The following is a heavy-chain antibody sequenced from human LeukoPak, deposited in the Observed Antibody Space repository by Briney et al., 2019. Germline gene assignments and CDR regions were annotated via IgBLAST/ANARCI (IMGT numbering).Heavy chain of an antibody. V-gene: IGHV4-39*07. CDR3: ARAIAIVGATHLDY. CDR2: IYYSGST. J-gene: IGHJ4*02. Sequence: SETLSLTCTVSGGSISSSSYYWGWIRQPPGKGLEWIGSIYYSGSTYYNPSLKSRVTISVDTSKNQFSLKLSSVTAADTAVYYCARAIAIVGATHLDYWGQGTLVTVSS. D-gene: IGHD1-26*01. CDR1: GGSISSSSYY.